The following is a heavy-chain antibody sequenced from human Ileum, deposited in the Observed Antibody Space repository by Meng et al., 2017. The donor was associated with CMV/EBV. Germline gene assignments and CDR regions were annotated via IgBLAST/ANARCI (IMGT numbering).Heavy chain of an antibody. CDR2: TYTNGYT. CDR1: GFAVSSDY. V-gene: IGHV3-53*01. J-gene: IGHJ4*02. CDR3: TTHSGGY. Sequence: GGSLRLSCAVSGFAVSSDYMTWVRQAPGKGLEWVSVTYTNGYTDHADSVRGRFTVSRDNFKNMLFLQMNSLRAEDTAIYYCTTHSGGYWGQGTLVTVSS.